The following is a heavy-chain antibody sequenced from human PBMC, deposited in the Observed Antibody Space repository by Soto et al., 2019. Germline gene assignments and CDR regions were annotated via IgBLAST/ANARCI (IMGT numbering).Heavy chain of an antibody. V-gene: IGHV4-59*08. CDR2: IYYSGST. J-gene: IGHJ4*02. CDR3: ARHPTVTEYYFDY. CDR1: GGSLSRFY. Sequence: PSETLSLTWTVSGGSLSRFYRSWSRQPPGKGLEWIGYIYYSGSTNYNPSLKSRVTISVDTSKNQFSLKLSSVTAADTAVYYCARHPTVTEYYFDYWGQGPLVTVS. D-gene: IGHD4-17*01.